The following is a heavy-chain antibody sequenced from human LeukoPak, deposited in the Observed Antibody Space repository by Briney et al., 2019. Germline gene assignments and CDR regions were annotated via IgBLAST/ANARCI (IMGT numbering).Heavy chain of an antibody. CDR3: ARTAMVIMWGYYFDY. V-gene: IGHV3-30*03. CDR1: GFTFSSYG. J-gene: IGHJ4*02. CDR2: ISYDGSNK. D-gene: IGHD5-18*01. Sequence: GGSLRLSCAASGFTFSSYGMHWVRQAPGKGLEWVAVISYDGSNKYYADSVKGRFTISRDNSKNTLYLQMNSLRAEDTAVYYCARTAMVIMWGYYFDYWGQGTLVTVSS.